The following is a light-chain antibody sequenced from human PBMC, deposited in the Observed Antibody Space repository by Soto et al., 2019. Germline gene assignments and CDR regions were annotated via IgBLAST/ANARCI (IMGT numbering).Light chain of an antibody. CDR2: DVS. CDR1: SSDVGGYNY. CDR3: RSYTRSSTLR. Sequence: QSALTQPAYVSGSPGQSITISCTGTSSDVGGYNYVSWYQQHPGKAHKLMIYDVSNRPSGVYNRFSGSKSGNTASLTISGRQAEDEADYYCRSYTRSSTLRFGGGTKVTVL. J-gene: IGLJ2*01. V-gene: IGLV2-14*01.